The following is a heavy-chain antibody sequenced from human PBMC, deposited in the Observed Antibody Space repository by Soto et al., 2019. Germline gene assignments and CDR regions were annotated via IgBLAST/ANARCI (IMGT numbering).Heavy chain of an antibody. D-gene: IGHD1-26*01. Sequence: GASVKVSCKASGYTFIGYYIHWVRQAPGQGLEWMGWINPNSGGTNYAQRFQGWVTMTRDRSISTAYMELSRLRSDNTAVYYCARGRGSHGVYYFDSWGQGTLVTV. V-gene: IGHV1-2*04. J-gene: IGHJ4*02. CDR1: GYTFIGYY. CDR3: ARGRGSHGVYYFDS. CDR2: INPNSGGT.